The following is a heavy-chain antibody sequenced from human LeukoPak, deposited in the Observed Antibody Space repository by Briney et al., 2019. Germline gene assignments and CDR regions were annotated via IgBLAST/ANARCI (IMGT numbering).Heavy chain of an antibody. CDR2: IQNDGNNK. J-gene: IGHJ4*02. Sequence: GGSLRLSCAASGFTFSSNGMHWVRQAPGKGLECVAFIQNDGNNKKYADSVKGRFTISRNNSKNTLYLQMNSLRAEDTAVYYCARDWGTSSLYLVNWGQGTLVTVSS. V-gene: IGHV3-30*02. CDR3: ARDWGTSSLYLVN. CDR1: GFTFSSNG. D-gene: IGHD6-6*01.